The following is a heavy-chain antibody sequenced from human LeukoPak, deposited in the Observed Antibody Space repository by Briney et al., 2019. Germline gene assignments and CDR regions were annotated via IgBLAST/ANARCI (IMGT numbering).Heavy chain of an antibody. CDR3: ARGRRSITIFGVVITTFPLYGMDV. D-gene: IGHD3-3*01. J-gene: IGHJ6*02. CDR2: INHSGST. Sequence: SETLSLTCAVYGGSFSGYYWSWIRQPPGKGLEWIGEINHSGSTNYNPSLKSRVTISVDTSKNQFSLKLSSVTAADTAVYYCARGRRSITIFGVVITTFPLYGMDVWGQGTTVTVSS. CDR1: GGSFSGYY. V-gene: IGHV4-34*01.